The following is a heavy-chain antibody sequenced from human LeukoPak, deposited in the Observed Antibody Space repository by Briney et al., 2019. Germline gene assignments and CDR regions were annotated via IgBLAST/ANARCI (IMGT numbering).Heavy chain of an antibody. CDR1: GYTFSSYA. Sequence: SVKVSCKASGYTFSSYAISWVRQAPGQGLEWMGGIIPIFGTASYAQKFQGRVTITADESTSTAYMELSSLRSEDTAVYYCARGGYYDSSGYYSYDAFDIWGQGTMVTVSS. J-gene: IGHJ3*02. CDR2: IIPIFGTA. V-gene: IGHV1-69*13. D-gene: IGHD3-22*01. CDR3: ARGGYYDSSGYYSYDAFDI.